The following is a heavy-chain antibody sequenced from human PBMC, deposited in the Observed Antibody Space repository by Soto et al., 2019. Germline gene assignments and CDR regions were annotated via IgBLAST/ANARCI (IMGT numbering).Heavy chain of an antibody. CDR3: ASDLGICTNCVCYRNWFDP. Sequence: QVQLVQSGADVKKPGASVKVSCKVSGYTFPTYGISWVRQAPGLGLEWMGWISGYNGNTNYAQKLQGRVTMTTDTSTRTAYMGLRTLRADEPAVYYCASDLGICTNCVCYRNWFDPWGQGTLVTVSS. V-gene: IGHV1-18*01. CDR2: ISGYNGNT. J-gene: IGHJ5*02. D-gene: IGHD2-8*01. CDR1: GYTFPTYG.